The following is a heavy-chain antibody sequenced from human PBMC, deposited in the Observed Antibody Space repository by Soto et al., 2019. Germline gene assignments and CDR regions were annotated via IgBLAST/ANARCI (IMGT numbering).Heavy chain of an antibody. J-gene: IGHJ3*02. V-gene: IGHV3-48*02. CDR1: GFTFSSYS. Sequence: GGSLRLSCAASGFTFSSYSMNWVRQAPGKGLEWVSYISSSSSTIYYADSVKGRFTISRDNAKNSLYLQMNSPRDEDTAVYYCARDAHDAFDIWGQGTMVTVSS. CDR2: ISSSSSTI. CDR3: ARDAHDAFDI.